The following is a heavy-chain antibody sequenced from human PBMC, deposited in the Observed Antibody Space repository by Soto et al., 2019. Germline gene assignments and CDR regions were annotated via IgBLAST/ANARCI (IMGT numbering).Heavy chain of an antibody. CDR2: IYYSGST. J-gene: IGHJ6*02. CDR1: GGSISSYY. CDR3: ARAARAPGGMDV. Sequence: SETLSLTCTVSGGSISSYYWSWIRQPPGKGLEWIGYIYYSGSTNYNPSLKSRVTISVDTSKNQFSLKLSSVTAADTAVYYCARAARAPGGMDVWRQATTVTVSS. D-gene: IGHD3-10*01. V-gene: IGHV4-59*01.